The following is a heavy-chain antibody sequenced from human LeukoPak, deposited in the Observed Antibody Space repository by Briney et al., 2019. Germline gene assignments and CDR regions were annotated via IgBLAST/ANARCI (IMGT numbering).Heavy chain of an antibody. CDR3: ARARVSTSWYPFAY. J-gene: IGHJ4*02. CDR1: GGSISNNNYY. V-gene: IGHV4-39*07. D-gene: IGHD2-2*01. CDR2: IYYSGTT. Sequence: SETLSLTCTVSGGSISNNNYYWGWIRQPPGKGLEWIGNIYYSGTTYYNPSLKSRVTISVDTSKNQLSLKLSSVTAADTAVYYCARARVSTSWYPFAYWGQGTLVTVSS.